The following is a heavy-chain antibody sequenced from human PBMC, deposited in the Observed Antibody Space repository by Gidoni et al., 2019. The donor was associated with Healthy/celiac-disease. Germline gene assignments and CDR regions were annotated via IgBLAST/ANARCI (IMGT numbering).Heavy chain of an antibody. Sequence: EVQLVESGGGLVKPGGSLRLSCAASGFTFSNAWMSWVRQAPGKGLEWVGRIKSKTDGGTTDYAAPVKGRFTISRDDSKNTLYLQMNSLKTEDTAVYYCTTDRDLGLLWFGDTHREERWGQGTLVTVSS. J-gene: IGHJ4*02. V-gene: IGHV3-15*01. CDR2: IKSKTDGGTT. CDR1: GFTFSNAW. CDR3: TTDRDLGLLWFGDTHREER. D-gene: IGHD3-10*01.